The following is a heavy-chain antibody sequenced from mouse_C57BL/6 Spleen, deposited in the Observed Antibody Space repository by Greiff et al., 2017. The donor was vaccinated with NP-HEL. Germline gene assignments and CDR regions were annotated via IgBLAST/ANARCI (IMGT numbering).Heavy chain of an antibody. J-gene: IGHJ1*03. CDR3: AISASVVATVYWYFDV. CDR1: GYTFTSYW. V-gene: IGHV1-74*01. CDR2: IHPSDSDT. D-gene: IGHD1-1*01. Sequence: QVQLKQPGAELVKPGASVKVSCKASGYTFTSYWMHWVKQRPGQGLEWIGRIHPSDSDTNYNQKFKGKATLTVDKSSSTAYMQLSSLTSEDSAVYYCAISASVVATVYWYFDVWGTGTTVTVSS.